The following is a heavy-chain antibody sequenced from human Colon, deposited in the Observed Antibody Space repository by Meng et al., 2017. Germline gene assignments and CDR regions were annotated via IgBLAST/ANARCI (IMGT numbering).Heavy chain of an antibody. D-gene: IGHD4-11*01. CDR1: GYTFTDFD. CDR3: ARAKTTMTTSVAY. V-gene: IGHV1-8*01. CDR2: INPDTGNT. Sequence: ASVKVSCNASGYTFTDFDISWVRQAAGQGLEWMAWINPDTGNTDFAQKFQDRLTLSRDTSISTAYMELSNLRSEDTAVYYCARAKTTMTTSVAYWGQGTLVTVSS. J-gene: IGHJ4*02.